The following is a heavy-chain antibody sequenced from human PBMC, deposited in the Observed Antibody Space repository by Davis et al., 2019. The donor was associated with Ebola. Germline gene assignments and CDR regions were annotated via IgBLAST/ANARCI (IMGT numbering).Heavy chain of an antibody. CDR3: ARCHSGYDVYYYYYYGMDV. V-gene: IGHV1-69*13. J-gene: IGHJ6*02. CDR1: GGTFSSYA. D-gene: IGHD5-12*01. CDR2: IIPIFGTA. Sequence: SVKVSCKASGGTFSSYAISWVRQAPGQGLEWMGGIIPIFGTANYAQKFQGRVTITADESTSTAYMGLSSLRSEDTAVYYCARCHSGYDVYYYYYYGMDVWGQGTTVTVSS.